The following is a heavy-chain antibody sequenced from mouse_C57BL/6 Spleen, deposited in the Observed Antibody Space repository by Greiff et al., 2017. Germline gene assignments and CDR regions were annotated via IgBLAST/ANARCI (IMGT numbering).Heavy chain of an antibody. CDR3: ASAYDYDERVWYFDV. V-gene: IGHV5-17*01. J-gene: IGHJ1*03. CDR1: GFTFSDYG. Sequence: DVKLVESGGGLVKPGGSLKLSCAASGFTFSDYGMHWVRQAPEKGLEWVAYISSGSGTIYYADTVKGRFTISRDNAKNTLFLQMTRLRSEDTAMYYCASAYDYDERVWYFDVWGTGTTVTVSS. D-gene: IGHD2-4*01. CDR2: ISSGSGTI.